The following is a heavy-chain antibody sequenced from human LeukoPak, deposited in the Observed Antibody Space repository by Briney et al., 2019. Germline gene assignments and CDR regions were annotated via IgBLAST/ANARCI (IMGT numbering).Heavy chain of an antibody. CDR2: IYYSGST. CDR1: GGSISSYY. D-gene: IGHD4-17*01. Sequence: SETLSLTCTVSGGSISSYYWSWIRQPPGKGLEWIGYIYYSGSTNYNPSLKSRVTISVDTSKNQFSLKLSSVTAADTAVYYCARQAGYGDYYVDYWGQGTLVTVSS. J-gene: IGHJ4*02. CDR3: ARQAGYGDYYVDY. V-gene: IGHV4-59*08.